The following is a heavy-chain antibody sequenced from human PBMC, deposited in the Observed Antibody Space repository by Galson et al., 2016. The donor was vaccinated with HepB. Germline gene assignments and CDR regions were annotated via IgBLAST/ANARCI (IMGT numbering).Heavy chain of an antibody. D-gene: IGHD3-10*01. CDR3: AKSGHKYDKTPWFEP. J-gene: IGHJ5*02. CDR1: GFTFSNYG. CDR2: LNGSGGST. Sequence: SLRLSCAASGFTFSNYGMSWVRQAPGKGLEWVSGLNGSGGSTYYADSVKGRFTVSRDNSKNTLYLQMKSLRAEDTAVYYLAKSGHKYDKTPWFEPWGQGTLVTVSS. V-gene: IGHV3-23*01.